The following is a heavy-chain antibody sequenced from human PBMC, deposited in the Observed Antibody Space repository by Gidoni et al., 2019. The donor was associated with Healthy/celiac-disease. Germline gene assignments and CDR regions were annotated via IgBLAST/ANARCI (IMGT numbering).Heavy chain of an antibody. CDR2: IYPGDSDT. J-gene: IGHJ4*02. D-gene: IGHD6-6*01. V-gene: IGHV5-51*01. CDR1: GYSFTSYW. CDR3: AREFYSSSSGKYYFDY. Sequence: EVQLVQSGAEVKKHGESLKISCKGSGYSFTSYWIGWVRQMPGNGLEWMGIIYPGDSDTRYSPSFQGQVTISADKSISTAYLQWSSLKASDTAMYYCAREFYSSSSGKYYFDYWGQGTLVTVSS.